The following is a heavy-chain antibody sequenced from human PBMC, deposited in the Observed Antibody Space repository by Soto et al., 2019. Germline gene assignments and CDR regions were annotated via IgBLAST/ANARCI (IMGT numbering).Heavy chain of an antibody. CDR3: ARVIWSGHLTSDL. V-gene: IGHV3-48*01. J-gene: IGHJ5*02. Sequence: EVQVVESGGGLVQPGGSLRLSCAASGFTFSSNSMNWVRQAPGKGLEWISYISSSSSTIYADSVKGRFTISRDNAKNPLYLQMNSLRAADTAVYYCARVIWSGHLTSDLWGQGTLVTVSS. CDR2: ISSSSSTI. D-gene: IGHD3-3*01. CDR1: GFTFSSNS.